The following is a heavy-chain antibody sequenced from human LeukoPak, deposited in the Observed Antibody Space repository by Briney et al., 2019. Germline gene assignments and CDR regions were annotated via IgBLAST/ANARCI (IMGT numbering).Heavy chain of an antibody. V-gene: IGHV1-2*02. CDR3: ARSIGPYYDSSGYYTDYYYYMDV. Sequence: ASVKVSCKASGYTFTGYYMHWVRQAPGQGLEWMGWINPNSGGTNYAQKFQGSVTMTRDRSISTAYMELSRLRYGGTAVYYCARSIGPYYDSSGYYTDYYYYMDVWGKGTTVTVSS. D-gene: IGHD3-22*01. CDR2: INPNSGGT. CDR1: GYTFTGYY. J-gene: IGHJ6*03.